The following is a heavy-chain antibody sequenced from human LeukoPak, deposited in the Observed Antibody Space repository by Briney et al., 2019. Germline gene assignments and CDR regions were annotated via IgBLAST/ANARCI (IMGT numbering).Heavy chain of an antibody. V-gene: IGHV1-2*02. D-gene: IGHD3-22*01. J-gene: IGHJ4*02. CDR1: GYTFTGYY. CDR3: ARVKTMIVVVSLFDY. CDR2: INPNSGGT. Sequence: ASVKVSCKASGYTFTGYYMHWVRQAPGQGLEWMGWINPNSGGTNYAQQFQGRLTMTRDTSISTAYMELSRLRSDDTAVYYCARVKTMIVVVSLFDYWGQGTLVTVSS.